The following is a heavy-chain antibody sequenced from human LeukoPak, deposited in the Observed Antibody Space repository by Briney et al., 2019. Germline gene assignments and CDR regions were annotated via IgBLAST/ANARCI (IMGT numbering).Heavy chain of an antibody. Sequence: PGGSLRLSCAASGFTFSRYEMNWVRQAPGKGLEWVSYISSSGSTIYYADSVKGRFTISRDNAKNSLYLQMNSLRAEDTAVYYCARVGIAVAGSFDYWGQGTLVTVSS. V-gene: IGHV3-48*03. CDR1: GFTFSRYE. CDR2: ISSSGSTI. D-gene: IGHD6-19*01. J-gene: IGHJ4*02. CDR3: ARVGIAVAGSFDY.